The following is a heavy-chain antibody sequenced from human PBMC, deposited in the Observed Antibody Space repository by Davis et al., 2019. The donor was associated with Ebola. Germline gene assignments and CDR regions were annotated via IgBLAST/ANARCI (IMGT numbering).Heavy chain of an antibody. V-gene: IGHV1-2*02. Sequence: ASVKVSCKASGYTFTGYYMHWVRQAPGQGLEWMGWINPNSGGTNYAQKFQGRVTMTRDTSISTAYMELSRLRSDDTAVYYCARRLPRDYYYGMDVWGQGTTVTVSS. CDR3: ARRLPRDYYYGMDV. J-gene: IGHJ6*02. CDR2: INPNSGGT. CDR1: GYTFTGYY.